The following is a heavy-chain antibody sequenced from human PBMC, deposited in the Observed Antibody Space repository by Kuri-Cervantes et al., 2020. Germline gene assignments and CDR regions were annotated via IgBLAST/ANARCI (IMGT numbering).Heavy chain of an antibody. J-gene: IGHJ4*02. CDR1: GGSFSPFY. CDR2: INRSGST. D-gene: IGHD2-21*01. V-gene: IGHV4-34*01. CDR3: ARGSIRGHFDY. Sequence: SETLSLTCAVYGGSFSPFYWSWIRQPPGKGLEWIGEINRSGSTSYNPSLKSRVTISVDTSKNQFSLKVSSVTAADTAVYYCARGSIRGHFDYWGQGTLVTVSS.